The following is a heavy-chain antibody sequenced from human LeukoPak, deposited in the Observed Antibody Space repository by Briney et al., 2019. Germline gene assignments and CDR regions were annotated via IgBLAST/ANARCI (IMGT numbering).Heavy chain of an antibody. J-gene: IGHJ4*01. CDR2: IIGSAVNT. D-gene: IGHD3-10*01. V-gene: IGHV3-23*01. CDR3: AKYTSGTSYRGLDQ. Sequence: GESLRLSCGASGLTVSSYGMSWVRQAPGKGLEWVSTIIGSAVNTYYADSVKGRFTISRDDSKNTVYLQMNSLRAEDTAVYSCAKYTSGTSYRGLDQWGHGTLVTVSS. CDR1: GLTVSSYG.